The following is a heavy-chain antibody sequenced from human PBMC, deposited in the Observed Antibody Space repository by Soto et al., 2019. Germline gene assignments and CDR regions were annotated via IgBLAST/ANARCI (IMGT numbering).Heavy chain of an antibody. CDR3: ARGGGKITIFGVVIISGPDY. Sequence: TLSLTCTVSGGSISSGGYYWSWIRQHPGKGLEWIGYIYYSGSTYYNPSLKSRVTISVDTSKNQFSLKLSSVTAADTAVYYCARGGGKITIFGVVIISGPDYWGQGTLVTVSS. J-gene: IGHJ4*02. D-gene: IGHD3-3*01. CDR1: GGSISSGGYY. V-gene: IGHV4-31*03. CDR2: IYYSGST.